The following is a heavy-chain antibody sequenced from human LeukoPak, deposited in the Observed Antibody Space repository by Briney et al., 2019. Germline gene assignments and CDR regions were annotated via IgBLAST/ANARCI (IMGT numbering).Heavy chain of an antibody. V-gene: IGHV3-30*02. CDR1: GFTFSSYG. D-gene: IGHD6-13*01. J-gene: IGHJ4*02. CDR2: IRYDGSNK. Sequence: GGSLRLSCAASGFTFSSYGMHWVRQAPGKGLEWVAFIRYDGSNKYYADSVKGRFTISRDNSKNTLYLQMNSLRAEDTAVYYCAKALGSSSWYFVDYWGQGTLVTVSS. CDR3: AKALGSSSWYFVDY.